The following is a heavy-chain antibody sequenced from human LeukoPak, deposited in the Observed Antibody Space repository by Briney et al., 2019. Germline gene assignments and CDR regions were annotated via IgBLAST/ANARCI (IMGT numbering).Heavy chain of an antibody. V-gene: IGHV4-59*01. J-gene: IGHJ2*01. Sequence: SETLSLTCTVSGXSISSYYWSWIRQPPGKGLEWIGYIYYSGSTNYNPSLKSRVTISVDTSKNQFSLKLSSVTAADTAVYYCARDGGCTNGVCYYRYFDLWGRGTLVTVSS. D-gene: IGHD2-8*01. CDR3: ARDGGCTNGVCYYRYFDL. CDR1: GXSISSYY. CDR2: IYYSGST.